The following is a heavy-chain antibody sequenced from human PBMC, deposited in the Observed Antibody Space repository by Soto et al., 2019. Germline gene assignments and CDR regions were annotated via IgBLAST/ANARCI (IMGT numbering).Heavy chain of an antibody. CDR3: ATVCSITSCSNYFFYIDV. D-gene: IGHD3-3*01. CDR2: IDRRGGYI. J-gene: IGHJ6*03. V-gene: IGHV3-23*01. CDR1: GFTFGDYA. Sequence: EVQLLESGGGLVQPGGSLRLSCAASGFTFGDYAMSWVRQPPGKGLEWVSSIDRRGGYIYYADSVKGRFTISRDNLGKTLSLHMSSLRAENTAAYYCATVCSITSCSNYFFYIDVWGKGTTITVSS.